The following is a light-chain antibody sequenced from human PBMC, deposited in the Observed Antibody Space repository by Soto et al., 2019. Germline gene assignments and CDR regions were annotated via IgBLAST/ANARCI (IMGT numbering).Light chain of an antibody. Sequence: QSVLTQPPSVSAAPGQTVTISCSGSSSHIGNNYVSWYQHLPGTAPKLLIYENDKRPSGIPDRFSGSKSGTSATLGITGLQTGDEADYYCGTWDSSLSAGVFGGGTKVTVL. CDR2: END. CDR1: SSHIGNNY. V-gene: IGLV1-51*02. J-gene: IGLJ2*01. CDR3: GTWDSSLSAGV.